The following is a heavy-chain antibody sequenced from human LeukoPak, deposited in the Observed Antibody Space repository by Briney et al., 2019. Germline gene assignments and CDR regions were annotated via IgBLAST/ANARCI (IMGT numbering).Heavy chain of an antibody. D-gene: IGHD4-17*01. CDR3: ARDLGMTDGDYVSYFDY. V-gene: IGHV3-48*03. J-gene: IGHJ4*02. CDR2: ISSSGSII. CDR1: GFTFSRYE. Sequence: PGGSLRLSCAASGFTFSRYELNWVRQAPGKGLEWVPYISSSGSIIYYADSVKGRFTISRDNAENSLYLQMNSLRAEDTAVYYCARDLGMTDGDYVSYFDYWGQGTLVTVSS.